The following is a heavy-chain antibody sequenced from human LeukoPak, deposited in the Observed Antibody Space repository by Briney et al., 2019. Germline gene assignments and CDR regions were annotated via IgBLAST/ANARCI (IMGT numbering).Heavy chain of an antibody. CDR1: GYSISSGYY. CDR3: ARVAWSDPTIDC. J-gene: IGHJ4*02. V-gene: IGHV4-38-2*02. D-gene: IGHD3-3*01. CDR2: IYHSGST. Sequence: SETLSLTCTVSGYSISSGYYWGWIRQPPGKGLEWIGSIYHSGSTYYNPSLKSRVTISVDTSKNQFSLKLSSVTAADTAVYYCARVAWSDPTIDCWGQGTLVTVSS.